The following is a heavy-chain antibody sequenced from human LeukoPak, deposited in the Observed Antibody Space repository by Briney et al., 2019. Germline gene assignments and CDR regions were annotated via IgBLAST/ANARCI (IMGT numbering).Heavy chain of an antibody. Sequence: SGGSLRLSSAVSGFSLSIYSMNWVRQAPGKGLEWVSTITGSGGYIYYEDSVKGRLTISRDNAKNSLYLQMNRLRVEDTAVYYCARGLAGGDYWGQGTRVTVSS. D-gene: IGHD6-19*01. V-gene: IGHV3-21*01. CDR3: ARGLAGGDY. CDR1: GFSLSIYS. CDR2: ITGSGGYI. J-gene: IGHJ4*02.